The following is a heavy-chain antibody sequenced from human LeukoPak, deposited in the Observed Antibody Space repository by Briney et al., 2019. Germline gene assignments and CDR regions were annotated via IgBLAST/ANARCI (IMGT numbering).Heavy chain of an antibody. CDR3: ASDLVQLWSKDF. Sequence: GGSLRLSCAASGFTFSNYEFNWVRQAPGKGLEWVSYISSSGRNIYYADSVKGRFTISRDNAKNSLYLQMNSLRAEDTAVYYCASDLVQLWSKDFRGQGTLVTVSS. CDR2: ISSSGRNI. CDR1: GFTFSNYE. J-gene: IGHJ4*02. V-gene: IGHV3-48*03. D-gene: IGHD5-18*01.